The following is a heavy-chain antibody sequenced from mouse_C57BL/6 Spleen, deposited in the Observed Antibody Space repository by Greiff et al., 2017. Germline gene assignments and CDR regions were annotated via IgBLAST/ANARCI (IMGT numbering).Heavy chain of an antibody. V-gene: IGHV1-82*01. J-gene: IGHJ3*01. CDR3: ARDGSSYGEFAD. D-gene: IGHD1-1*01. Sequence: QVQLQQSGPELVKPGASVKISCKASGYAFSSSWMNWVKQRPGKGLEWIGLIYPGDGDTNYNGKFKGKATLTADKSSSTAYMQLSSLTSEDSAVYCCARDGSSYGEFADWGKGTLVTVSA. CDR2: IYPGDGDT. CDR1: GYAFSSSW.